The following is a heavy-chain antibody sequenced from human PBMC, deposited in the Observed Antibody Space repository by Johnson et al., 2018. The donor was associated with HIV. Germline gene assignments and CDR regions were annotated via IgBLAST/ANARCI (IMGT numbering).Heavy chain of an antibody. J-gene: IGHJ3*02. Sequence: EVQLVESGGDLVQPGRSLRLSCTASGFNFGEYAMSWVRQAPGKGLQWVSYISGSVSTIYYADSVKGRFTISRDNAKNSLYLQMNSLRGEDTAVYYCARVGHCSGGSCSGSLDAFDMWGQGTMVTVSS. CDR2: ISGSVSTI. CDR3: ARVGHCSGGSCSGSLDAFDM. CDR1: GFNFGEYA. D-gene: IGHD2-15*01. V-gene: IGHV3-48*03.